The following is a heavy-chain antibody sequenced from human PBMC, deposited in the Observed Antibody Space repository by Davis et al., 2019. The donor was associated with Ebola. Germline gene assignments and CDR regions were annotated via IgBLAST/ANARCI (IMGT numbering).Heavy chain of an antibody. Sequence: GESLKISCAASGFTFSSYAMSWVRQAPGKGLEWVSAISGSGGSTYYADSVKGRFTISRDNSKNTLYLQMNSLRAEDTAVYYCAKVGGVRSRQTWGQGTLVTVSS. CDR1: GFTFSSYA. CDR2: ISGSGGST. V-gene: IGHV3-23*01. D-gene: IGHD3-16*01. CDR3: AKVGGVRSRQT. J-gene: IGHJ5*02.